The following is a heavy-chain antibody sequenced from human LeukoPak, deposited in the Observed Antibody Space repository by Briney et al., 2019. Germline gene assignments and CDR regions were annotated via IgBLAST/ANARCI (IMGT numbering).Heavy chain of an antibody. J-gene: IGHJ4*02. CDR2: INPNSGGT. CDR1: GYTFTGYY. Sequence: GASAKVSCKASGYTFTGYYMHWVRQAPGQGLEWMGWINPNSGGTNYAQKFQGRVTMTRDTSISTAYMELSRLRSGDTAVYYCARDPLSSGWPFDYWGQGTLVTVSS. CDR3: ARDPLSSGWPFDY. D-gene: IGHD6-19*01. V-gene: IGHV1-2*02.